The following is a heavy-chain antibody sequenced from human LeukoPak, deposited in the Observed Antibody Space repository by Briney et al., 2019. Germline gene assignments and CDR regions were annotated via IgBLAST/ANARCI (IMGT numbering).Heavy chain of an antibody. Sequence: GGSLRLSCAASGFMFSSYWMTWVRQAPGKGLEWVANISQDGIIRYYVGSVQGRFTISRNNAKNSLYLQMYSLRAEDTAVYYCARTNAWHPGDYWGQGTLVTVSS. J-gene: IGHJ4*02. D-gene: IGHD2-2*01. V-gene: IGHV3-7*01. CDR1: GFMFSSYW. CDR3: ARTNAWHPGDY. CDR2: ISQDGIIR.